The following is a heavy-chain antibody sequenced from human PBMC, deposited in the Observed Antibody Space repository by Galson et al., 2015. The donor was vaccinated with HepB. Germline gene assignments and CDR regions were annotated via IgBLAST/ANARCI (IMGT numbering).Heavy chain of an antibody. Sequence: SVKVSCKASGYTFTSYAMHWVRQAPGQRLEWMGWINAGNGNTKYSQKLQGRVTITRDTSASTAYMELSSLRSEDTAVYYCARGGYDFWSGYFHNWFDPWGQGTLVTVSS. D-gene: IGHD3-3*01. V-gene: IGHV1-3*01. CDR3: ARGGYDFWSGYFHNWFDP. J-gene: IGHJ5*02. CDR2: INAGNGNT. CDR1: GYTFTSYA.